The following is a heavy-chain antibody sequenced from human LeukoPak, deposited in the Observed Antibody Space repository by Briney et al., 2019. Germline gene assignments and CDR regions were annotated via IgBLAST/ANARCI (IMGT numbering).Heavy chain of an antibody. CDR3: ARAMRYFDWLSHYYYYYMDV. CDR1: AYTFTGYN. CDR2: INPSGGST. Sequence: ASVKVSCKASAYTFTGYNIHWVRQAPGQGLEWMGIINPSGGSTSYAQKFQGRVTMTRDTSTSTVYTELSSLRSEDTAVYYCARAMRYFDWLSHYYYYYMDVWGKGTTVTISS. J-gene: IGHJ6*03. V-gene: IGHV1-46*01. D-gene: IGHD3-9*01.